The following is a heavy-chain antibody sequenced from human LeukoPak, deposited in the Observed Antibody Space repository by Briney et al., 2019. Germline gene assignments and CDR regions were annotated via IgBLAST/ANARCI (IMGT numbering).Heavy chain of an antibody. CDR1: GGSFSGYY. V-gene: IGHV4-59*10. CDR2: IYTSGST. CDR3: ATIAAPYGMDV. J-gene: IGHJ6*02. D-gene: IGHD6-6*01. Sequence: SETLSLTCAVYGGSFSGYYWSWIRQPAGKGLEWIGRIYTSGSTNYNPSLKSRVTMSVDTSKNQFSLKLSSVTAADTAVYYCATIAAPYGMDVWGQGTTVTVSS.